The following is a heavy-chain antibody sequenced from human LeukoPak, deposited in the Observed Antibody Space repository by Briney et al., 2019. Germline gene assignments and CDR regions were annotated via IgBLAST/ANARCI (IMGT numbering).Heavy chain of an antibody. D-gene: IGHD3-10*01. J-gene: IGHJ3*01. CDR1: GFTFSSYD. V-gene: IGHV3-48*03. CDR2: ISGSGTTV. Sequence: GGSLRLSCAASGFTFSSYDMNWVRQAPGKGLEWVSYISGSGTTVYYADSVKGRFTISRDNAKNSLSLQMNSLRAEDTAVYYCARARADYYYAFDLWGQGTMVTVSS. CDR3: ARARADYYYAFDL.